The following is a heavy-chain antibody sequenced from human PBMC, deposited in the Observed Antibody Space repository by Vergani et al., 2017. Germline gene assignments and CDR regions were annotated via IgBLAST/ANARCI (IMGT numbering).Heavy chain of an antibody. J-gene: IGHJ4*02. CDR1: GFTFSSYG. Sequence: VQLVESGGGVVQPGRSLRLSCAASGFTFSSYGMSWVRQAPGKGLEWVSAISGSGGSTYYADSVKGRFTISRDNSKNTLYLQMNSLRAEDTAVYYCAKQPMVRQYYFDYWGQGTLVTVSS. CDR2: ISGSGGST. V-gene: IGHV3-23*04. D-gene: IGHD3-10*01. CDR3: AKQPMVRQYYFDY.